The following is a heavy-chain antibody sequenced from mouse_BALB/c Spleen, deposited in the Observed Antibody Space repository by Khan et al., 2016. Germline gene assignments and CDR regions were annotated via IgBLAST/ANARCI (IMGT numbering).Heavy chain of an antibody. CDR2: IDPENGNT. CDR1: GFNIKDYY. Sequence: VQLQQSGAELVRPGALVKLSCKASGFNIKDYYMHWVKQRPEQGLEWIGWIDPENGNTIYDPKFQGKASITADTSSNTDYLQLSSLTSEDTSVYYCARGYDGYYRFAYWGQGTLVTVSA. D-gene: IGHD2-3*01. J-gene: IGHJ3*01. V-gene: IGHV14-1*02. CDR3: ARGYDGYYRFAY.